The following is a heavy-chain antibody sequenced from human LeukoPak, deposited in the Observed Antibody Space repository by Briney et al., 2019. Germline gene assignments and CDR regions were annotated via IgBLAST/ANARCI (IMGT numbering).Heavy chain of an antibody. CDR2: ISGSGGYT. Sequence: PGGSLRLSCAASGFTFSSFAMSWVRQAPGKGLEWVSIISGSGGYTWYGDPMKGRFTISRDNSKNILYLRLNSLRADDTALYYCAKDQGASGYNWLDPWGQGTLVTVSS. CDR1: GFTFSSFA. J-gene: IGHJ5*02. V-gene: IGHV3-23*01. CDR3: AKDQGASGYNWLDP. D-gene: IGHD3-10*01.